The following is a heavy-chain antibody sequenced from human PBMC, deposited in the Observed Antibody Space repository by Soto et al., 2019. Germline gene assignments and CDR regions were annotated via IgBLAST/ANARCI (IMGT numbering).Heavy chain of an antibody. CDR2: IYYSGST. Sequence: SETLSLTCTVSGGSISSGDYYWSWIRHPPGKGLEWIGYIYYSGSTYYNPSLKSRVTISVDTSKNQFSLKLSSVTAADTAVYYCARDRGSSLDYWGQGTLVTVSS. CDR3: ARDRGSSLDY. J-gene: IGHJ4*02. D-gene: IGHD6-13*01. CDR1: GGSISSGDYY. V-gene: IGHV4-30-4*01.